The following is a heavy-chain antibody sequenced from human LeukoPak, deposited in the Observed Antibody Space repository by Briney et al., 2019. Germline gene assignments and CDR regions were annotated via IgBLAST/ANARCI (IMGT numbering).Heavy chain of an antibody. CDR1: GGSISSYY. CDR2: IYHSGST. V-gene: IGHV4-59*12. Sequence: SETLSLTCTVSGGSISSYYWSWIRQPPGKGLEWIGYIYHSGSTYYNPSLKSRVTISVDRSKNQFSLKLSSVTAADTAVYYCASQHYGSGKDWGQGTLVTVSS. CDR3: ASQHYGSGKD. J-gene: IGHJ4*02. D-gene: IGHD3-10*01.